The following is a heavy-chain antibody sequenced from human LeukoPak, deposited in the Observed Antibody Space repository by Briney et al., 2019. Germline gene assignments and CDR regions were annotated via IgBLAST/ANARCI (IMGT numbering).Heavy chain of an antibody. CDR2: ISSIGCTI. J-gene: IGHJ4*02. D-gene: IGHD2-2*03. V-gene: IGHV3-48*03. CDR1: GFTSRSYE. Sequence: GRTLRRSCAVSGFTSRSYEMNWVREARGQGLESGSDISSIGCTIYYADSVKGRFTISSDNAKNSLYLQMNGLRAEGTAVYYCARAGLDIVVPPFDYWGQGTLVAVSS. CDR3: ARAGLDIVVPPFDY.